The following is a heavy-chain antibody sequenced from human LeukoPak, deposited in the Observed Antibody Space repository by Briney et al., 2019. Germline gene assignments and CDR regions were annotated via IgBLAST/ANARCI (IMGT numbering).Heavy chain of an antibody. CDR3: TKGSWFAP. Sequence: PGGSLRLSCAVSGFTFSDYYMSWIRQAPGKGLEWVSAVSAGGATYYADSVKGRFTISRDNSKNTMFLQMNSLRVEDTAVYYCTKGSWFAPWGQGTLVTVSS. V-gene: IGHV3-23*01. CDR2: VSAGGAT. J-gene: IGHJ5*02. CDR1: GFTFSDYY.